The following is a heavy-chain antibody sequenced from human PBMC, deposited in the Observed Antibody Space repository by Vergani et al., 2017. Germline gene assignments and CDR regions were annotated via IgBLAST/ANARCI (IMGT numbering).Heavy chain of an antibody. J-gene: IGHJ4*02. CDR2: IHYSGIT. CDR1: GGSISTYY. V-gene: IGHV4-39*01. Sequence: QVQLQESGPGLVKPSETLSLTCTVSGGSISTYYWGWIRQPPGKGLEWIGSIHYSGITYYNPSLESRVTISVDTSKNQFSLKLSSVAAADTAVYYCARTTVVTFVDYWGQGTLVTVSS. CDR3: ARTTVVTFVDY. D-gene: IGHD4-23*01.